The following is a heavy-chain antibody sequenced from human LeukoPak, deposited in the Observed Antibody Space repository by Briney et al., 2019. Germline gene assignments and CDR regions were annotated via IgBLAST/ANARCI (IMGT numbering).Heavy chain of an antibody. Sequence: GASVKVSCKASGYTFTSYGISWVRQAPGQGLEWMGWISAYNGNTNYAQKLQGRVTMTTDTSTSTAYMELRSLRSDDTAVYYCARDTGARSVYYDYVWRSYRSDYWGQGTLVTVSS. CDR3: ARDTGARSVYYDYVWRSYRSDY. D-gene: IGHD3-16*02. CDR1: GYTFTSYG. V-gene: IGHV1-18*01. J-gene: IGHJ4*02. CDR2: ISAYNGNT.